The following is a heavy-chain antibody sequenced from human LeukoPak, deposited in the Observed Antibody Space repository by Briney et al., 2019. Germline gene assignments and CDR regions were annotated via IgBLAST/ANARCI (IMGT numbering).Heavy chain of an antibody. J-gene: IGHJ4*02. CDR2: ISDSGST. D-gene: IGHD6-13*01. CDR1: GGSISSYY. V-gene: IGHV4-59*08. Sequence: SETLSLTCTVSGGSISSYYWSWVRQPPGEGLEWIGYISDSGSTNYNPSLKSRVTISVDTSKNQFSLRLSSVTAADTAMYFCARLSNSWYRYVDYWGQGILVTVSS. CDR3: ARLSNSWYRYVDY.